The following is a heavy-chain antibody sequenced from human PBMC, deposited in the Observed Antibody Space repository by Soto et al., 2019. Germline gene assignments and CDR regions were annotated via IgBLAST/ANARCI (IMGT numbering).Heavy chain of an antibody. Sequence: ASVKVSCKTSGYPFSSYGISWVRQAPGQGLEWLGWISGYNGKTEYGQKVQDRLTMTTDTSTNTVYMELRNLRSDDTAVYYCVRDFWQWQVQYYYGMAVWGQGTTVTVSS. V-gene: IGHV1-18*04. CDR1: GYPFSSYG. D-gene: IGHD6-19*01. CDR2: ISGYNGKT. CDR3: VRDFWQWQVQYYYGMAV. J-gene: IGHJ6*02.